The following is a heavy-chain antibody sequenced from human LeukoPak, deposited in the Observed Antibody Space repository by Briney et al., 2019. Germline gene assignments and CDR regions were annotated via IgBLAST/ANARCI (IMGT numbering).Heavy chain of an antibody. CDR3: ARDFGQQLLGKYYYYG. CDR2: IGSGSNYI. CDR1: GFTFSSYS. J-gene: IGHJ6*01. D-gene: IGHD6-13*01. V-gene: IGHV3-21*01. Sequence: PGRSLRLSCAASGFTFSSYSMNWVRQAPGKGLEWVSSIGSGSNYIDYADSVKGRFTISRDNAKNSLSLQMNSLRAEDTAVYYCARDFGQQLLGKYYYYG.